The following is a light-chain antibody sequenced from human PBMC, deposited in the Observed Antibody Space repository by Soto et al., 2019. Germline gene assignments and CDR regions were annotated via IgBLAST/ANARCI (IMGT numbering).Light chain of an antibody. V-gene: IGLV1-40*01. J-gene: IGLJ3*02. CDR1: SSNIGAGYD. CDR3: QSYDSNLSCGV. CDR2: ANS. Sequence: QSVLTQPPSVSGAPGQRATISCTGSSSNIGAGYDVHWYQQLPETAPKLLIYANSNRPSGVPDRFSGSKSGTSASLAITGLQAEDEADYYCQSYDSNLSCGVFGGGTQLTVL.